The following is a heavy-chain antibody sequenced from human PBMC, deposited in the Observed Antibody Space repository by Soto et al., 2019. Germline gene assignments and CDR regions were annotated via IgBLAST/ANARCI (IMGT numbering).Heavy chain of an antibody. CDR3: AREGIVVVPAAIGDTAMAYYFDY. V-gene: IGHV1-18*01. D-gene: IGHD2-2*02. Sequence: QVQLVQSGAEVKKPGASVKVSCKASGYTFTSYGISWVRQAPGQGLERMGWISAYNGNTNYAQKLQGRVTMTTDTSTSTAYMELRSLRSDDTAVYYCAREGIVVVPAAIGDTAMAYYFDYWGQGTLVTVSS. CDR1: GYTFTSYG. CDR2: ISAYNGNT. J-gene: IGHJ4*02.